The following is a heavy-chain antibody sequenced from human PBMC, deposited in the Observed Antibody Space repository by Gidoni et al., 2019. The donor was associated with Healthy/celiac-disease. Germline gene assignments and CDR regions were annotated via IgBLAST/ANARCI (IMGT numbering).Heavy chain of an antibody. CDR3: ARPNGRGSGSYYNSDAFDI. CDR2: IWYDGSNK. D-gene: IGHD3-10*01. J-gene: IGHJ3*02. CDR1: GFTFSRYG. Sequence: QVQLVESGGGVVQPGRSLRLSCAASGFTFSRYGMHWVRQAPGKGLEWVAVIWYDGSNKYYADSVKGRFTISRDNSKNTLYLQMNSLRAEDTAVYYCARPNGRGSGSYYNSDAFDIWGQGTMVTVSS. V-gene: IGHV3-33*01.